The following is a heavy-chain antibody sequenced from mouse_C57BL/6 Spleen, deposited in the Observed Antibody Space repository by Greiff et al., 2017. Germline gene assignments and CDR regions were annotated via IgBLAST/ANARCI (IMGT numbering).Heavy chain of an antibody. Sequence: EVKLMESGGGLVKPGGSLKLSCAASGFTFSDYGLHWVSQAPEKGLEWVAYISSGSSTIYYADTVKGRFTISRDNAKNTLFLQMTSLRSEDTAMYYCARRGSSYGYYAMDYWGQGTSVTVSS. CDR3: ARRGSSYGYYAMDY. V-gene: IGHV5-17*01. CDR2: ISSGSSTI. D-gene: IGHD1-1*01. CDR1: GFTFSDYG. J-gene: IGHJ4*01.